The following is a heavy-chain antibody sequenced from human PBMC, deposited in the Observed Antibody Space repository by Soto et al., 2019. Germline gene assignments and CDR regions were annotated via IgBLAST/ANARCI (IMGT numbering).Heavy chain of an antibody. D-gene: IGHD3-22*01. CDR2: MGSRPYTYAT. J-gene: IGHJ4*02. CDR1: GFTFSGSA. Sequence: GGSLRLSCAASGFTFSGSAMHWVRQAPGKGLEWVGLMGSRPYTYATAYSPSVRGRFTISRDDSKNTAYLQMNSLKTEDTAVYFCTRAYEDSAYYFDFWGQGTLVTVSS. V-gene: IGHV3-73*01. CDR3: TRAYEDSAYYFDF.